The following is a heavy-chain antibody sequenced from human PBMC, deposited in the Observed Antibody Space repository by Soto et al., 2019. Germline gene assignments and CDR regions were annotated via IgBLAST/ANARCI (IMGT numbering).Heavy chain of an antibody. V-gene: IGHV3-30-3*01. CDR3: AREAEAIASYGMDV. CDR2: ISYDGSNK. Sequence: QVQLVESGGGVVQPGRSLRLSCAASGFTFSSYAMHWVRQAPGKGLEWVAVISYDGSNKYYADSVKGRFTISRDNSKNTLYLQMNSLRAEDTAVYYCAREAEAIASYGMDVWGQGTTVTVSS. D-gene: IGHD6-13*01. J-gene: IGHJ6*02. CDR1: GFTFSSYA.